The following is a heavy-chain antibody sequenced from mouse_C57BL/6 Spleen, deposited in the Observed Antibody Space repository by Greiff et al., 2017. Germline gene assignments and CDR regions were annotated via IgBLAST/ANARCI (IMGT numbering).Heavy chain of an antibody. CDR1: GYTFTSYW. Sequence: QVQLQQPGAELVMPGASVKLSCKASGYTFTSYWMHWVKQRPGQGLEWIGEIDPSDSYTNYNQKFKGKSTLTVDKSSSTAYMQISSLTSEDSAVYYCARYYGSSLYAIDYWGQGTSVTVSS. CDR3: ARYYGSSLYAIDY. V-gene: IGHV1-69*01. J-gene: IGHJ4*01. D-gene: IGHD1-1*01. CDR2: IDPSDSYT.